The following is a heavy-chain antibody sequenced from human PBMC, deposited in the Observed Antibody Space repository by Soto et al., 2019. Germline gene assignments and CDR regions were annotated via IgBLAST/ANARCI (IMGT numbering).Heavy chain of an antibody. Sequence: GGSLRLSCAASGFTFSSYAMHWVRQAPGKGLEWVAVISYDGSNKYYADSVKGRFTISRDNSKNTLYLQMNSLRAEDTAVYYCARGAGAGNGYWGQGTLVTVSS. CDR3: ARGAGAGNGY. CDR1: GFTFSSYA. V-gene: IGHV3-30-3*01. D-gene: IGHD1-26*01. CDR2: ISYDGSNK. J-gene: IGHJ4*02.